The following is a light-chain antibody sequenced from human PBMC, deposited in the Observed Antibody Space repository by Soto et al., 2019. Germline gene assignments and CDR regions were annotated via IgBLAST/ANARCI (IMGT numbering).Light chain of an antibody. CDR2: DAS. CDR1: PSVSRY. V-gene: IGKV3-11*01. J-gene: IGKJ5*01. Sequence: EIVLTQAPTTLAFSPGEKTTLPSRASPSVSRYLAWYQQKPGQAPGILIYDASNRATGIPARFSGSGSGTDFTLTISSLEPEDFAVYYCQQRSHRPPATTLGHGTRPEIK. CDR3: QQRSHRPPATT.